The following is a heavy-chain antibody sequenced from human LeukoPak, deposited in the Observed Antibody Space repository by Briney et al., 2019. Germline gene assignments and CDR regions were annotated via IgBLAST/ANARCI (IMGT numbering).Heavy chain of an antibody. J-gene: IGHJ6*03. CDR1: GFTFSSYD. Sequence: GGSLRLSCAACGFTFSSYDMHWVRQATGKGLEWVSAIGTAGDTYYPGSVKGQFTISRENAKNSLYLQMNSLRAGDTAVYYCARSGIKMVRGVIIKSPYHMDVWGKGTTVTVSS. CDR3: ARSGIKMVRGVIIKSPYHMDV. V-gene: IGHV3-13*03. CDR2: IGTAGDT. D-gene: IGHD3-10*01.